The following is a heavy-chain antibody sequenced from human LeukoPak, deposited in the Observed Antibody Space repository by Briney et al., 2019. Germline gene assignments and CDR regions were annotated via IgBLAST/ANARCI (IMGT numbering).Heavy chain of an antibody. CDR2: IYYSGST. V-gene: IGHV4-31*03. D-gene: IGHD3-10*01. CDR1: GGSISSGGYY. CDR3: ARVRGSGSYYGGFIDY. Sequence: SETLSLTCTVSGGSISSGGYYWSWIRQHPGKGLEWFGYIYYSGSTYYNPSLKSRVTISVDTSKNQFSLKLSSVTAADTAVYYCARVRGSGSYYGGFIDYWGQGTLVTVSS. J-gene: IGHJ4*02.